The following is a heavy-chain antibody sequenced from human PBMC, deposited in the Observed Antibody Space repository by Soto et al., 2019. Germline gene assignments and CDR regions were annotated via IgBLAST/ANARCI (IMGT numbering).Heavy chain of an antibody. CDR2: ISAYNGST. CDR1: GYTFTSYG. D-gene: IGHD3-10*01. V-gene: IGHV1-18*01. J-gene: IGHJ5*02. Sequence: ASVKVSCKASGYTFTSYGISWVRQAPGQGLEWMGWISAYNGSTNYAQKLQGRVTMTTDTSTSTAYMELRSLRSDDTAVYYCARDNPPSYYGSRSYYNKPNWFDPWGQGTLVTVSS. CDR3: ARDNPPSYYGSRSYYNKPNWFDP.